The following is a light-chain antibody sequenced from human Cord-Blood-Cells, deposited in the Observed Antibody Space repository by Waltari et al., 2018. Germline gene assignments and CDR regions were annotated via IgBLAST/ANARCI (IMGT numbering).Light chain of an antibody. CDR3: QQRSNWPPLT. Sequence: EIVLTQSLATLSLSPGERATLSCRASQSVSSYLAWYPQKPGQAPRLLIYDAPNRATGIPARFSGSGSGTDFTLTISSLEPEDFAVYYCQQRSNWPPLTFGGGTKVEIK. CDR2: DAP. V-gene: IGKV3-11*01. J-gene: IGKJ4*01. CDR1: QSVSSY.